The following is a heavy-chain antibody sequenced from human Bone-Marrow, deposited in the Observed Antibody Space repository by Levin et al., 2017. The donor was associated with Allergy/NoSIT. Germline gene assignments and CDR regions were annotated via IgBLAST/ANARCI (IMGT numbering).Heavy chain of an antibody. J-gene: IGHJ6*03. CDR1: GYTFTGYY. D-gene: IGHD6-6*01. Sequence: ASVKVSCKASGYTFTGYYMHWVRQAPGQGLEWMGRINPNSGGTNYAQKFQGRVTMTRDTSISTAYMELSRLRSDDTAVYYCARGPTRRNSSSSPFGYYYYYMDVWGKGTTVTVSS. CDR2: INPNSGGT. CDR3: ARGPTRRNSSSSPFGYYYYYMDV. V-gene: IGHV1-2*06.